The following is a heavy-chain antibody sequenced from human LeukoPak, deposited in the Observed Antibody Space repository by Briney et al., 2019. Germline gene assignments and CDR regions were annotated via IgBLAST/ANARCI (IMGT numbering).Heavy chain of an antibody. J-gene: IGHJ3*02. CDR1: GYTFTSYC. CDR3: ARDGAGSRTNDAFDI. CDR2: ISAYNGNT. V-gene: IGHV1-18*01. D-gene: IGHD3-10*01. Sequence: ASVKVSCKASGYTFTSYCISWVRQAPGQGLEWMGWISAYNGNTNYAQKLQGRVTMTTDTSTSTAYMELRSLRSDDTAVYYCARDGAGSRTNDAFDIWGQGTMVTVSS.